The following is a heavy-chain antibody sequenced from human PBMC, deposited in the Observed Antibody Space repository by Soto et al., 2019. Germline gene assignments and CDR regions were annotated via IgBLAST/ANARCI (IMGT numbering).Heavy chain of an antibody. Sequence: ASVKVSCKASGYTFTSYYMHWVRQAPGQGLEWMGIISPSGGSTSYAQKFQGRVTMTRDTSTSTVYMELSSLRSEDTAVYYCARVAPTYYDSSGYTYYFDYWGQGTLVTVSS. D-gene: IGHD3-22*01. V-gene: IGHV1-46*03. CDR1: GYTFTSYY. CDR2: ISPSGGST. J-gene: IGHJ4*02. CDR3: ARVAPTYYDSSGYTYYFDY.